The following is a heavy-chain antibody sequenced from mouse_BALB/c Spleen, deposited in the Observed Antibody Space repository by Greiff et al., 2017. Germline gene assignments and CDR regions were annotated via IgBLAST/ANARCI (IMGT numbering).Heavy chain of an antibody. Sequence: QVQLQQSGAELVKPGASVKLSCKASGYTFTSYWMHWVKQRPGQGLEWIGEIDPSDSYTNYNQKFKGKATLTVDKSSSTAYMQLSSLTSEDSAVYYCARTMITAYFDYWGQGTTLTVSS. CDR3: ARTMITAYFDY. CDR1: GYTFTSYW. D-gene: IGHD2-4*01. V-gene: IGHV1-69*02. J-gene: IGHJ2*01. CDR2: IDPSDSYT.